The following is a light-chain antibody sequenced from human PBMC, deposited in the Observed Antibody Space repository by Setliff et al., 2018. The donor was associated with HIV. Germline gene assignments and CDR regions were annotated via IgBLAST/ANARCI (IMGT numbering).Light chain of an antibody. CDR1: SSDIGGYNY. Sequence: QSVLTQPRSVSGSPGQSVTISCTGTSSDIGGYNYVSWYQQHPGKAPKLMIYDVTKRPSRVPDRFSGSKSGNTASLTISGLQADDEADYYCCSYAGSYTLVFGGGTKVTVL. CDR2: DVT. CDR3: CSYAGSYTLV. V-gene: IGLV2-11*01. J-gene: IGLJ2*01.